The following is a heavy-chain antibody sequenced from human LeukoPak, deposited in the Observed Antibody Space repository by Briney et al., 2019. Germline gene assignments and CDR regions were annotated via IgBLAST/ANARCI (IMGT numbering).Heavy chain of an antibody. Sequence: ASETLSLTCTVSGDSISSYYWSWIRQPAGKGLEWIGRIYTSGSTNYNPSLKSQVTMSVDTSRNQFSLKLNSVTAADTAVYYCARDNPPAWYYNSSGYGPNDAFDIWGQGTLVTVSS. V-gene: IGHV4-4*07. D-gene: IGHD3-22*01. CDR2: IYTSGST. J-gene: IGHJ3*02. CDR1: GDSISSYY. CDR3: ARDNPPAWYYNSSGYGPNDAFDI.